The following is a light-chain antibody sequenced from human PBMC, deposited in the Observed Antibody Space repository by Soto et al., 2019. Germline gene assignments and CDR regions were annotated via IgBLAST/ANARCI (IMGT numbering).Light chain of an antibody. CDR2: GAS. Sequence: PGARVPLSCSASQSVSSNFLAWYQQKPGQAPRLLIYGASNRAAGIPDRFSGSGSGTDFTLTISRLEPEDFAVYYCHQYSSSRRTFGQGTKVDI. CDR1: QSVSSNF. CDR3: HQYSSSRRT. J-gene: IGKJ1*01. V-gene: IGKV3-20*01.